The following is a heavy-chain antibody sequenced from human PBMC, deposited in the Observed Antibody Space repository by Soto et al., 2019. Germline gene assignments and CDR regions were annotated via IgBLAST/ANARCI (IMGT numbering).Heavy chain of an antibody. CDR2: INPSGGST. J-gene: IGHJ6*02. D-gene: IGHD3-3*01. V-gene: IGHV1-46*01. CDR3: ARSASNYDFWSGYQDPYYYYYGMDV. Sequence: ASVKVSCKASGYTFTSYYMHWVRQAPGQGLEWMGIINPSGGSTSYAQKFQGRVTMTRDTSTSTVYMELSSLRSEDTAVYYCARSASNYDFWSGYQDPYYYYYGMDVWGQGTTVTV. CDR1: GYTFTSYY.